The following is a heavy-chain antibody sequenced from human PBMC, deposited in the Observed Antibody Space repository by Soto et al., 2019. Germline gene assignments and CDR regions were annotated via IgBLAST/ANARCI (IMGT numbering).Heavy chain of an antibody. D-gene: IGHD3-22*01. V-gene: IGHV4-39*01. CDR1: GGSISSSSYY. CDR3: AWSETSGYPNYYYYGMDV. CDR2: IYYSGST. J-gene: IGHJ6*02. Sequence: QLQLQETGPGLVKPSETLSLTCTVSGGSISSSSYYWGWIRQPPGKGLEWIGSIYYSGSTYYNPSLKSRVTISVDTSKNQFSLKLSSVTAADTAVYYCAWSETSGYPNYYYYGMDVWGQVTTVTVSS.